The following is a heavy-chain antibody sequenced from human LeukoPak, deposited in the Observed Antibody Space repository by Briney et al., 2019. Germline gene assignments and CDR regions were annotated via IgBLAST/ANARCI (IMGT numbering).Heavy chain of an antibody. CDR3: ARTYYDNPDV. CDR1: GFSLRTRGVG. D-gene: IGHD3-9*01. J-gene: IGHJ6*04. Sequence: SGPTLVNPTQTLTLTCIFSGFSLRTRGVGVGWIRQPPGKALEWLSLIYWNDDKRDSPSLKSRLTIAKDNSKNQVVLTMTNMDPVDTATYYCARTYYDNPDVWGKGTTVTISS. V-gene: IGHV2-5*01. CDR2: IYWNDDK.